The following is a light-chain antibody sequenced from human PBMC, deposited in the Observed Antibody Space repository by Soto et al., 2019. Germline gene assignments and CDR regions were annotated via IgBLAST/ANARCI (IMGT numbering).Light chain of an antibody. V-gene: IGKV3-20*01. Sequence: DIVLTQSPDTLSLSPGERATLSCRASQGVSTNYVAWYHQRPGQAPRLLIFGASSRATGIPDRFTGSGSGTDFTLTISRLEPDDFAVFYCHRYGHSPYTFGQGNTLEI. CDR2: GAS. J-gene: IGKJ2*01. CDR1: QGVSTNY. CDR3: HRYGHSPYT.